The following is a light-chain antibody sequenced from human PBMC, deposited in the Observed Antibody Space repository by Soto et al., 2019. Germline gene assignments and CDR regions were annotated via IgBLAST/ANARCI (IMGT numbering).Light chain of an antibody. CDR1: SSNIGAGYD. V-gene: IGLV1-40*01. CDR2: GNN. Sequence: QSVLTQPPSVSGAPGQRVTISCTGSSSNIGAGYDVHWYQQLPGTGPKVLIHGNNNRPSGVPDRFSGSKSGTSASLTIAGLQAGGGGDYFWQSFGRSLAGFIFGGGTKLTVL. CDR3: QSFGRSLAGFI. J-gene: IGLJ2*01.